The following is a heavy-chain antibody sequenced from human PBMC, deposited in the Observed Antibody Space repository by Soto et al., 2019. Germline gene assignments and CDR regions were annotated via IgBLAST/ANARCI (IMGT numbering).Heavy chain of an antibody. CDR2: ITYSGRS. D-gene: IGHD3-16*01. J-gene: IGHJ4*02. CDR1: GGSVSSGSYY. V-gene: IGHV4-61*01. CDR3: ARGVRLILGY. Sequence: QVQLQESGPGLVKPSETLSLTCTVSGGSVSSGSYYWYWIRQPPGKGLEWIAYITYSGRSSYTSSLKSRVTISVDTSKNQFSLNLSSVTAADTAVYYCARGVRLILGYWGQGTLVTVSS.